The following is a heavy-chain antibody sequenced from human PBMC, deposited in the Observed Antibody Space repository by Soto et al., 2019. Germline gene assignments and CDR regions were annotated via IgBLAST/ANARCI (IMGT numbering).Heavy chain of an antibody. V-gene: IGHV1-8*01. Sequence: QVQLVQSGAEVKKPGASVKVSCKASGYTFTSYDINWMRQATGQGLEWMGWMSPNSGNAGYAQKFQGRVTMTRITPISTAYMELNSLKSEDTAVYYCAIGGLDLGGYGMDVWGQGTTVTVSS. CDR2: MSPNSGNA. J-gene: IGHJ6*02. D-gene: IGHD3-10*01. CDR3: AIGGLDLGGYGMDV. CDR1: GYTFTSYD.